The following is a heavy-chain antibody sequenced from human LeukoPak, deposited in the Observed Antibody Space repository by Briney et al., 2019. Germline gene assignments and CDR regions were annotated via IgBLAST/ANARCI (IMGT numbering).Heavy chain of an antibody. CDR3: AKIRVTTSDPHFDY. D-gene: IGHD4-17*01. CDR1: GFTFNSYT. V-gene: IGHV3-23*01. Sequence: PGGSLRLSCAASGFTFNSYTMSWVRQAPGKGLEWVSAISDSGYSTYYADSVKGRFTISRDRSKNTVYLQMNSLRAEDTAVYYCAKIRVTTSDPHFDYWGQGTLVTVSS. CDR2: ISDSGYST. J-gene: IGHJ4*02.